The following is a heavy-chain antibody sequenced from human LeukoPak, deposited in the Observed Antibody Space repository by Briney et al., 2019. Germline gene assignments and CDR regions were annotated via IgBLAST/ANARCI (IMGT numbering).Heavy chain of an antibody. D-gene: IGHD1-26*01. CDR1: GVSISSYY. CDR2: MYYSGST. J-gene: IGHJ4*02. Sequence: SETLSLTCTVSGVSISSYYWTWIRQPPGKGLQWIGYMYYSGSTKYSPSLESRVTISLDTSKNHFSLKVNSVTAADTAVHYCARQERGRYDYWGQGTLVTVSS. CDR3: ARQERGRYDY. V-gene: IGHV4-59*08.